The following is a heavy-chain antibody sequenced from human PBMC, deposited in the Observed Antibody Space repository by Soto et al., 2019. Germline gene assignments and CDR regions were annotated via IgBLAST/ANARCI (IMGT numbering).Heavy chain of an antibody. J-gene: IGHJ4*02. CDR2: ISYDGSNK. CDR3: AKGRFDY. V-gene: IGHV3-30*18. CDR1: GFTFSSYG. Sequence: QVQLVESGGGVVQPGRSLRLSCAASGFTFSSYGMHWVRQAPGKGLEWVAVISYDGSNKYYADSVKGRFTISRDNSKNTLYLQMNSLGAEETAVYYGAKGRFDYWGQGTLVTVSS.